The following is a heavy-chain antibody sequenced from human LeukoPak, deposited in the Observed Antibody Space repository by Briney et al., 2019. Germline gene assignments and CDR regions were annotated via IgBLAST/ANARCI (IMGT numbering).Heavy chain of an antibody. J-gene: IGHJ5*02. Sequence: ASVKVSCKASGYTFTSYYMHWVRQDPGQGLEWMGIINPSGGSTSDAQKFQGRVTMTRDTSTSTVYMEPSSLRSEDTAVYYCARGFLPAAMPSWLDPWGQGTLVTVSS. CDR1: GYTFTSYY. V-gene: IGHV1-46*01. D-gene: IGHD2-2*01. CDR2: INPSGGST. CDR3: ARGFLPAAMPSWLDP.